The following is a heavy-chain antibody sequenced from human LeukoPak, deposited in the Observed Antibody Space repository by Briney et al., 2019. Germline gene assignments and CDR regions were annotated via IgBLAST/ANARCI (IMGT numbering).Heavy chain of an antibody. V-gene: IGHV3-20*04. CDR3: SSTLHLGDYFDY. D-gene: IGHD3-10*01. J-gene: IGHJ4*02. CDR1: GFTFDDYG. CDR2: INWNGGST. Sequence: GGSLRLSCAASGFTFDDYGMSWVRQAPGKGLEWVSGINWNGGSTGYADSVKGRFTISRDNAKNSLYLQMNSLRAEDTAVYSCSSTLHLGDYFDYWGQGTLVTVSS.